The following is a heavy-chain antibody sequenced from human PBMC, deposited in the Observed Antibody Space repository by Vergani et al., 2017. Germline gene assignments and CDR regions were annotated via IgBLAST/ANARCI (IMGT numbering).Heavy chain of an antibody. D-gene: IGHD6-13*01. CDR2: ISGSGGST. J-gene: IGHJ4*02. Sequence: EVQLLESGGGLVQPGGSLRLSCAASGFTFSSYAMSWVRQAPGKGLEWVSAISGSGGSTYYADSVNGRFTISRDNSKNTLFLQMNSLRAEDTAVYYCAKDPLPHRAGIAAAGTTHWGQGTLVTVSS. CDR1: GFTFSSYA. V-gene: IGHV3-23*01. CDR3: AKDPLPHRAGIAAAGTTH.